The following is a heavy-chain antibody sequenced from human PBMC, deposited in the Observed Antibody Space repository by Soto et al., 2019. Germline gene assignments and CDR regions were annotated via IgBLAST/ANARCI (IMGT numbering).Heavy chain of an antibody. Sequence: QLQLQESGSGLVKPSQTLSLTCAVSGGSISSGGYSWSWIRQPPGKGLEWIGYIYHSGSTYYNPSLKSRVTISVDRSKTQFSLKLSSVTAADTAVYYCARRSDYYDSSGYSFDYWGQGTLVTVSS. CDR2: IYHSGST. D-gene: IGHD3-22*01. CDR3: ARRSDYYDSSGYSFDY. J-gene: IGHJ4*02. CDR1: GGSISSGGYS. V-gene: IGHV4-30-2*01.